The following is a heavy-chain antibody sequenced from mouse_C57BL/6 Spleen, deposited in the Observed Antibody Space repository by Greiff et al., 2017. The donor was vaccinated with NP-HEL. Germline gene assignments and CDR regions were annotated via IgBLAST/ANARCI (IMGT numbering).Heavy chain of an antibody. J-gene: IGHJ1*03. CDR3: ARDGITTGYFDV. Sequence: EVQLVESGGDLVKPGGSLKLSCAASGFTFSSYAMSWVRQTPEKRLEWVATISDGGSYTYYPDNVKGRFTISRDNAKNNLYLQMSHLKSEDTAMYYCARDGITTGYFDVWGTGTTVTVSS. V-gene: IGHV5-4*01. CDR1: GFTFSSYA. D-gene: IGHD1-2*01. CDR2: ISDGGSYT.